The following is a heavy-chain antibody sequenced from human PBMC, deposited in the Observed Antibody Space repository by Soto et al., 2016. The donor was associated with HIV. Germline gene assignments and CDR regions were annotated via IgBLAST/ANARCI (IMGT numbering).Heavy chain of an antibody. J-gene: IGHJ3*02. CDR3: AREGGSYGDAFDI. CDR1: GGTFSSSA. Sequence: QVQLVQSGAEVKKPGSSVKVSCKASGGTFSSSAISWVRQAPGQGLEWMGGVIPILGITNYAQNFQGRLTISADRSTSTAYMELSSLRSDDTAVYYCAREGGSYGDAFDIWGQGTMVTVSS. CDR2: VIPILGIT. D-gene: IGHD1-26*01. V-gene: IGHV1-69*10.